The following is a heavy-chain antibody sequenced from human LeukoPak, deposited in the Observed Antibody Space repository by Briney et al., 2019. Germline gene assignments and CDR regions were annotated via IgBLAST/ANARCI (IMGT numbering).Heavy chain of an antibody. J-gene: IGHJ5*02. CDR3: ARDVAGTTVGVGFDP. D-gene: IGHD1-7*01. CDR1: GFTFSSYS. Sequence: NPGGSLRLSCAASGFTFSSYSMNWVRQAPGKGLEWVSSISSSSSYIYYADSVKGRFTITRDNAKNSLYLQMNSLRAEDTAVYYCARDVAGTTVGVGFDPWGQGTLVTVSS. CDR2: ISSSSSYI. V-gene: IGHV3-21*01.